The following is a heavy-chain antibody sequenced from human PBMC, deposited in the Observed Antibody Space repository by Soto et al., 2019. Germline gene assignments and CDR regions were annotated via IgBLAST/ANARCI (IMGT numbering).Heavy chain of an antibody. D-gene: IGHD6-19*01. J-gene: IGHJ6*02. V-gene: IGHV4-61*01. Sequence: QVQLQESGPGLVKPSETLSLTCTVSGGSVSSGSYYWSWIRQPPGKGLEWIGYIYYSGSTNYNPSLKSRVTISVDPSKNQFSLKLSSVTAADPAVYYCGRGGSIAVAGAPLYSYYYGMDVWGQGTTVTVSS. CDR3: GRGGSIAVAGAPLYSYYYGMDV. CDR2: IYYSGST. CDR1: GGSVSSGSYY.